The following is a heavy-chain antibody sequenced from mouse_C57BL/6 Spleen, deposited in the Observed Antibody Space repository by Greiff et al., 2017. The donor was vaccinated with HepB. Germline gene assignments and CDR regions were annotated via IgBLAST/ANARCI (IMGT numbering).Heavy chain of an antibody. V-gene: IGHV1-50*01. Sequence: VQLQQPGAELVKPGASVKLSCKASGYTFTSYWMQWVKQRPGQGLEWIGEIDPSDSYTNYNQKFKGKATVTVDTSSSTAYMQLSSLTSEDSAVYYCARGYPLAYWGQGTLVTVSA. CDR2: IDPSDSYT. J-gene: IGHJ3*01. CDR1: GYTFTSYW. CDR3: ARGYPLAY.